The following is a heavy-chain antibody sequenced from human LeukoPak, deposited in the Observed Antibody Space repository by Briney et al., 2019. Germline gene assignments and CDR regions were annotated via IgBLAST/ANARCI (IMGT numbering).Heavy chain of an antibody. Sequence: GGSLRLSCAASGFTVSSNYMSWVRQAPGKGLEWVSSISSSSSYIYYADSVKGRFTISRDNAKNSLYLQMNSLRAEDTAVYYCARVKYYDILTGYYDPLGYGMDVWGQGTTVTVSS. CDR3: ARVKYYDILTGYYDPLGYGMDV. D-gene: IGHD3-9*01. V-gene: IGHV3-21*01. CDR1: GFTVSSNY. CDR2: ISSSSSYI. J-gene: IGHJ6*02.